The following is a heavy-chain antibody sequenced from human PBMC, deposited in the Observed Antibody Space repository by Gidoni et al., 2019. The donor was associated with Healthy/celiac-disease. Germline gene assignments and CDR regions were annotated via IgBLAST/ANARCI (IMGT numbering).Heavy chain of an antibody. D-gene: IGHD3-10*01. Sequence: EVQLVESGGGLVQPGGSLRLSCAAAGFTFSSYWMSWVRQAPGKGLEWVANIKQDGSEKYYVYSVKGRFTISRDNAKNSLYLQMNSLRAEDTAVYYCATKPWFGGGNWFDPWGQGTLVTVSS. J-gene: IGHJ5*02. CDR1: GFTFSSYW. CDR2: IKQDGSEK. CDR3: ATKPWFGGGNWFDP. V-gene: IGHV3-7*03.